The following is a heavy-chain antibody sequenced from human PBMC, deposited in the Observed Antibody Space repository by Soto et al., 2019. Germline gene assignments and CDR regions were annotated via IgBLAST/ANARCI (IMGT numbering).Heavy chain of an antibody. J-gene: IGHJ5*02. Sequence: QVQLVQSGAEVKKPGASVKVSCKASGYSFTSYGISWVRQAPGQGLEWMGWISAYNGYTNYAKKLQGRVTMTTDTSTSIAYMELRSLRSDDTAVYYCARVKSSGWFNWFDPWGQGTLVTVSS. CDR1: GYSFTSYG. V-gene: IGHV1-18*01. CDR2: ISAYNGYT. CDR3: ARVKSSGWFNWFDP. D-gene: IGHD6-19*01.